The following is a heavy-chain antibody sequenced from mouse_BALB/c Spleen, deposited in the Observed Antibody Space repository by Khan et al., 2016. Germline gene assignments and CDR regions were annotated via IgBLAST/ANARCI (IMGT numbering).Heavy chain of an antibody. J-gene: IGHJ2*01. CDR1: GYSITSGYY. CDR3: ARRDYGNYVHYFDY. D-gene: IGHD2-1*01. V-gene: IGHV3-6*02. Sequence: EVQLQESGPGLVKPSQSLSLTCSVTGYSITSGYYWNWIRQFPGNKLEWMGYISYDGSNNYNPSLKNRISITRDTSKNQFFLKLNSVTTEDTATXYCARRDYGNYVHYFDYWGQGTTLTVSS. CDR2: ISYDGSN.